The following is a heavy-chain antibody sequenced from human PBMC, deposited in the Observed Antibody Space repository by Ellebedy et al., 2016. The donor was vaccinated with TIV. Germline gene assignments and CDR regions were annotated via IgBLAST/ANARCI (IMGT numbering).Heavy chain of an antibody. D-gene: IGHD3-16*01. Sequence: GESLKISCAASGITVSSNYLSWVRQAPGKGLEWVAILSAGGTSNYADSVKGRFIISRDNSKNTLYLQMNSLTSEDTAVYYCARGYLGAPYYYGMDVWGQGTTVTVSS. J-gene: IGHJ6*02. CDR2: LSAGGTS. V-gene: IGHV3-66*01. CDR1: GITVSSNY. CDR3: ARGYLGAPYYYGMDV.